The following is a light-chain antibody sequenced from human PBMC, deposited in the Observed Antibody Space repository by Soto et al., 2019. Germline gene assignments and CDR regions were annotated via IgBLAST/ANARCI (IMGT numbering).Light chain of an antibody. Sequence: QSALTQPPSVSGAPGQRVTISCTGSSSNIGAGYDVHWYQQLPGTAPKLLIYANSNRPSGVPGRFSGSKSGTSASLAITGLQAEDEADYYCRSYDSSLSGYVFGTGTKVTV. CDR2: ANS. CDR3: RSYDSSLSGYV. J-gene: IGLJ1*01. V-gene: IGLV1-40*01. CDR1: SSNIGAGYD.